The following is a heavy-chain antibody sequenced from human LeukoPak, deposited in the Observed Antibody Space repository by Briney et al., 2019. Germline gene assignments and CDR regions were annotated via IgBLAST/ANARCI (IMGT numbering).Heavy chain of an antibody. Sequence: GGSLRLSCAASGFTFSSYWMSWVRQAPGKGLEWVANIKQDGSEKYYVDSVKGRFTISRDNAKNSLYLQMNSLRAEDTAVYYCARDRGNYDILTGLAARQINWFDPWGQGTLVTVSS. D-gene: IGHD3-9*01. CDR1: GFTFSSYW. J-gene: IGHJ5*02. CDR2: IKQDGSEK. V-gene: IGHV3-7*01. CDR3: ARDRGNYDILTGLAARQINWFDP.